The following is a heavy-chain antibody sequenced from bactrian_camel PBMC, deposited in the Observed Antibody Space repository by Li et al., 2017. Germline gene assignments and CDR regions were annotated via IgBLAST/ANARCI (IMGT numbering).Heavy chain of an antibody. J-gene: IGHJ4*01. V-gene: IGHV3S60*01. Sequence: HVQLVESGGGLVQPGGSLRLSCAVSGLTFDDYAMGWFRQAPGKEREGVSCIGWSGISTYYSDSAKGRFTISRDNAKNTLYLQMNSLKPEDSAMYYCGRLYGRPENLAFRQQLGSGDPGHRL. CDR2: IGWSGIST. D-gene: IGHD3*01. CDR1: GLTFDDYA. CDR3: GRLYGRPENLAFRQQ.